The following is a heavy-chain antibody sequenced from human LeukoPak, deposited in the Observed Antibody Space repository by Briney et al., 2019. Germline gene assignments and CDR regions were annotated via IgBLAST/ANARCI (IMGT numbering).Heavy chain of an antibody. CDR3: AREGYCSGGSCSDFDD. V-gene: IGHV1-2*02. CDR1: GYTFTGYY. Sequence: ASAKVPCKASGYTFTGYYMRWVRQAPGQGLEWRGWISPNSGGTNYAQKFQGRVTMTRDTSISTAYMELSRLRSDDTAVYYCAREGYCSGGSCSDFDDWGQGTLVTVSS. J-gene: IGHJ4*02. CDR2: ISPNSGGT. D-gene: IGHD2-15*01.